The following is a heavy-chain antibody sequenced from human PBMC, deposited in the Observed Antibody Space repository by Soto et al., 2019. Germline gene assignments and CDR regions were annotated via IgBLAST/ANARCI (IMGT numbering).Heavy chain of an antibody. CDR3: AKKQGGYYYYGMDV. CDR1: GFTFSTYA. J-gene: IGHJ6*02. CDR2: IGGSGGGT. D-gene: IGHD3-16*01. V-gene: IGHV3-23*01. Sequence: PGGSLRLSCAASGFTFSTYAMSWVRQAPGKGLEWVSAIGGSGGGTYYADSVKGRFTISRDNSKNTLYLQMNSLRAEDTAVYYCAKKQGGYYYYGMDVWGQGTTVNVSS.